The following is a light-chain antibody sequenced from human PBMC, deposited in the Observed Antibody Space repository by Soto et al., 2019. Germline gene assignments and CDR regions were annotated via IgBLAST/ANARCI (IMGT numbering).Light chain of an antibody. J-gene: IGKJ1*01. CDR2: DAS. CDR3: QQYTKTNNPGM. Sequence: ILMTQSPPSLSESXXARVXVSCLASRRISRYLNWYPQKPAKAPQLLXXDASTVQSGVATMFSGCGAGAEVTHINSGLQPVDSAAFNSQQYTKTNNPGMFGQGTKVDIK. V-gene: IGKV1-39*01. CDR1: RRISRY.